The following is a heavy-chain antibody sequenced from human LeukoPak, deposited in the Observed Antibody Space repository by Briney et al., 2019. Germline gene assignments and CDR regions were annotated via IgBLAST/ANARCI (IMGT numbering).Heavy chain of an antibody. V-gene: IGHV3-30*18. Sequence: GGSPRLSCAASGFTFSSYGMHWVRQAPGKGLEWVAVISYDGSNKYYADSVQGRFTISRDNSKNTLYLQMNSLRAEDTAVYYCAKGETSTVTWGQGTLVTVSS. D-gene: IGHD4-17*01. CDR3: AKGETSTVT. CDR1: GFTFSSYG. CDR2: ISYDGSNK. J-gene: IGHJ4*02.